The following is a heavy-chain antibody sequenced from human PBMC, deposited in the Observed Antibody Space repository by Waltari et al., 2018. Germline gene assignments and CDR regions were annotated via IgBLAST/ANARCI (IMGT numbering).Heavy chain of an antibody. J-gene: IGHJ6*02. CDR1: GYTFTSYA. D-gene: IGHD3-10*01. CDR2: INAGNGNT. Sequence: QVQLVQSGAEVKKPGASVKVSCKASGYTFTSYAMHWVRQAPGQRLEWMGWINAGNGNTKYSQKFQGRVTITRDTSASTAYMELSSLRSEGTAVYYCARTAGSGPLDYYYGMDVWGQGTTVTVSS. CDR3: ARTAGSGPLDYYYGMDV. V-gene: IGHV1-3*01.